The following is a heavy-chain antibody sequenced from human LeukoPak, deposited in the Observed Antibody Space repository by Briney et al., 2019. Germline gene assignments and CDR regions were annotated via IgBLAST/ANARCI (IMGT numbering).Heavy chain of an antibody. D-gene: IGHD3/OR15-3a*01. CDR2: IYYTGST. CDR3: ARLAWTSVTADQ. CDR1: GGSISSYY. V-gene: IGHV4-59*01. J-gene: IGHJ5*02. Sequence: SETLSLTCTVSGGSISSYYWSWIRQPPGKGLEWIGYIYYTGSTNYNPSLKSRVTISVDTSKNQFSLKLSSVTAADTAVYYCARLAWTSVTADQWGQGTLVTVSS.